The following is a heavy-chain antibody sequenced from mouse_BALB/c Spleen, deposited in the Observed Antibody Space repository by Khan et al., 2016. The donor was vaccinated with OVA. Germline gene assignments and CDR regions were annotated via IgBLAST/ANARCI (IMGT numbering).Heavy chain of an antibody. J-gene: IGHJ3*01. CDR2: ISTYYGDT. D-gene: IGHD2-1*01. V-gene: IGHV1S137*01. Sequence: VKLLESGAELVRPGVSVKISCKGSGYTFTDFAMHWVKQSHAKSLEWIGVISTYYGDTNYNQNFKGKATVTVDKSSSTAYMELARLTSEYSAIYYFARESGHYLFAYWGQGTLVTVSA. CDR3: ARESGHYLFAY. CDR1: GYTFTDFA.